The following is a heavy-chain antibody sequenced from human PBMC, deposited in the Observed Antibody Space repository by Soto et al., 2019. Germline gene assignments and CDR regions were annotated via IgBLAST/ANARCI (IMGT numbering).Heavy chain of an antibody. CDR1: GFTFSNFA. CDR3: AKDYYYDSSRINYFDY. D-gene: IGHD3-22*01. CDR2: NSGSGGVT. V-gene: IGHV3-23*01. Sequence: PGGSLRLSCAASGFTFSNFAMSWVRQAPGKGLEWVSGNSGSGGVTHYTDSVKGRFTISRDNSKNTLNLQMNSLRAEDSAVYYCAKDYYYDSSRINYFDYWGQGILVTVSS. J-gene: IGHJ4*02.